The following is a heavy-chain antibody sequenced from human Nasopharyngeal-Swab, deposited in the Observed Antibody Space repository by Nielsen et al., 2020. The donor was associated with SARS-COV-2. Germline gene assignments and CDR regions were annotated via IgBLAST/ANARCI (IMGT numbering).Heavy chain of an antibody. CDR1: GGSISSSSYY. D-gene: IGHD1-26*01. CDR3: PRGAVRGCILNYYNPSVKIRVNISVDTSKTQFTLTLSSVTAAETAVYYCAIERGRGGIWNNSYYYMDV. Sequence: SETLSLTCTVSGGSISSSSYYWGWIRQPPGKGLEWSGSIYYSGKTSYNPALRSRVTISVATSKNQFSLNLSQFTPPDTAVYYSPRGAVRGCILNYYNPSVKIRVNISVDTSKTQFTLTLSSVTAAETAVYYCAIERGRGGIWNNSYYYMDVWGNGTTVTVSS. V-gene: IGHV4-39*07. CDR2: IYYSGKT. J-gene: IGHJ6*03.